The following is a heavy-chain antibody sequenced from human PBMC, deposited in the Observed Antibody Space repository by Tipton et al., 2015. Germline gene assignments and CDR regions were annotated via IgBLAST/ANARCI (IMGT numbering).Heavy chain of an antibody. Sequence: TLSLTCTVSGGSISRYYWSWIRQPPGKGLEWIGYIYYSGSTNYNPSLKSRVTVLLDTSKTQFSLSLTSVTAADTAVYYCARDLGHGMDVWGQGTTVTVSS. J-gene: IGHJ6*02. CDR3: ARDLGHGMDV. CDR2: IYYSGST. V-gene: IGHV4-59*01. CDR1: GGSISRYY.